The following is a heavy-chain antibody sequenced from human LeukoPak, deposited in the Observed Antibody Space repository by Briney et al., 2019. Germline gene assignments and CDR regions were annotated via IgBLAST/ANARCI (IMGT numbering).Heavy chain of an antibody. Sequence: PGGSLRLSCAASEFTFDNYAMSWVRQAPGKGLEWVSVISGSGYYSYYADSVKGRFTISRDNSKNTLYLQMNSLRAEDTAVYYCAKDRHSSSWDPAYDYWGQGTLVTVSS. V-gene: IGHV3-23*01. CDR2: ISGSGYYS. CDR1: EFTFDNYA. CDR3: AKDRHSSSWDPAYDY. D-gene: IGHD6-13*01. J-gene: IGHJ4*02.